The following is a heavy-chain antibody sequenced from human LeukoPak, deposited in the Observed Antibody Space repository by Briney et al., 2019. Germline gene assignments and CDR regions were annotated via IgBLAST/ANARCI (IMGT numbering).Heavy chain of an antibody. V-gene: IGHV1-46*01. J-gene: IGHJ3*02. D-gene: IGHD2-21*02. CDR3: ARAPGYSLRLMCGGDCYDAFDI. CDR1: GYTFTSYY. CDR2: INPSGGST. Sequence: GASVKVSCKASGYTFTSYYMHWVRQAPGQGLEWMGIINPSGGSTSYAQKFQGRVTMTRDTSTSTVYMELGSLRSEDTAVYYCARAPGYSLRLMCGGDCYDAFDIWGQGTMVTVSS.